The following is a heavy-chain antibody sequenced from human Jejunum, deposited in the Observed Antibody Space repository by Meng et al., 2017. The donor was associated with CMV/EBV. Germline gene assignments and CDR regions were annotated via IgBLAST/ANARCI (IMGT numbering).Heavy chain of an antibody. D-gene: IGHD5-24*01. CDR3: VRESMAPVSRYNFYVMDV. CDR2: ISYSGRT. Sequence: ITTGSFWSWVRQPPGRALEWIGFISYSGRTNYNPSLKSRVTIERDTSKNQFSLNLGSVTAADTAFYFCVRESMAPVSRYNFYVMDVWGQGTTVTVSS. V-gene: IGHV4-61*08. J-gene: IGHJ6*02. CDR1: ITTGSF.